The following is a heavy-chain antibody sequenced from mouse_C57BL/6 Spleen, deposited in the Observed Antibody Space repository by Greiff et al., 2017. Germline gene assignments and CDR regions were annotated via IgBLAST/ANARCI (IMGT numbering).Heavy chain of an antibody. CDR2: IDPSDSYT. J-gene: IGHJ4*01. Sequence: VKLQQPGAELVMPGASVKLSCKASGYTFTSYWMHWVKQRPGQGLEWIGEIDPSDSYTNYNQKFKGKSTLTVDKSSSTAYMQLSSLTSEDSAVYYCASSGYYDSFYAMDYWGQGTSVTVSS. CDR3: ASSGYYDSFYAMDY. V-gene: IGHV1-69*01. D-gene: IGHD2-4*01. CDR1: GYTFTSYW.